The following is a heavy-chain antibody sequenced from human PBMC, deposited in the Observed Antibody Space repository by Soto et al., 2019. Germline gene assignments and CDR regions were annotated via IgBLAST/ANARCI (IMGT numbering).Heavy chain of an antibody. D-gene: IGHD4-17*01. CDR1: GYTFTSYW. CDR3: ATSYGDYGY. J-gene: IGHJ4*02. CDR2: IYPDDSDT. V-gene: IGHV5-51*01. Sequence: GESLKISCRGSGYTFTSYWIAWVRQKAGKGLECMGIIYPDDSDTRYNPPFQGQVTISADKSISTAYLQWSTLKASDTAMYYCATSYGDYGYWGQGTLVTVSS.